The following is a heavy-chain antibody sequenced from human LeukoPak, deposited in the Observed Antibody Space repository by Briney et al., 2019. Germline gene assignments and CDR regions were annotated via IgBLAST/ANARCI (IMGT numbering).Heavy chain of an antibody. V-gene: IGHV4-34*01. CDR2: INHSGST. J-gene: IGHJ6*02. CDR3: VRRKGRYCSGGSCDSSAYYYGMDV. D-gene: IGHD2-15*01. CDR1: GGSFSGYY. Sequence: SETLSLTCAVYGGSFSGYYWSWIRQPPGKGLEWIGEINHSGSTNYNPSLKSRVTISVDTSKNQFSLKLSSVTAADTAVYYCVRRKGRYCSGGSCDSSAYYYGMDVWGQGTTVTVSS.